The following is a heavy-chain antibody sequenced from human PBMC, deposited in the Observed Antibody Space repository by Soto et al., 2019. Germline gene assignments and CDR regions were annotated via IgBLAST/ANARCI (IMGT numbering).Heavy chain of an antibody. Sequence: QVQLQESGPGLVKPSQTLSLTCTVSGGSISSGDYYWSWIRQPPGKGLEWIGYIYYSGTTYYNPSLKSRVTISIDTSKNQSPLKLSSVTAADTAVYYCARGSMITSYWRDWGQGTLVTVSS. CDR1: GGSISSGDYY. J-gene: IGHJ4*02. CDR3: ARGSMITSYWRD. V-gene: IGHV4-30-4*01. D-gene: IGHD3-16*01. CDR2: IYYSGTT.